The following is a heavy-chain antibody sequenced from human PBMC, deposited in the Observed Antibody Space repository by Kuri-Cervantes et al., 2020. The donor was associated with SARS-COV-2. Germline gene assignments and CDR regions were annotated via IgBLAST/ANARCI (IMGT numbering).Heavy chain of an antibody. D-gene: IGHD2-21*01. CDR3: ARHYSSKGDQGADY. Sequence: TVSCKGSGYSFTSYWIGWVRQMPGKGLEWMGIIYPGDSDTRYSPSFQGQVTISAVKSISTAYLQWSSLKTSDTAMYYFARHYSSKGDQGADYWGQGTLVTVSS. J-gene: IGHJ4*02. CDR1: GYSFTSYW. CDR2: IYPGDSDT. V-gene: IGHV5-51*01.